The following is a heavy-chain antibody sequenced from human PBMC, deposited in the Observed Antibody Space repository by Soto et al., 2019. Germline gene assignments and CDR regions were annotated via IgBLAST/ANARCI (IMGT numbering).Heavy chain of an antibody. CDR3: ANPILTGYCMWYYFDY. J-gene: IGHJ4*02. Sequence: GGSLRLSCAASGFTFSSYAMSWVRQAPGKGLEWVSAISGSGGSTYYADSVKGRFTISRDNSKNTLYLQMNSLRAEDTAVYYCANPILTGYCMWYYFDYWGQGTLVTVSS. CDR1: GFTFSSYA. CDR2: ISGSGGST. D-gene: IGHD3-9*01. V-gene: IGHV3-23*01.